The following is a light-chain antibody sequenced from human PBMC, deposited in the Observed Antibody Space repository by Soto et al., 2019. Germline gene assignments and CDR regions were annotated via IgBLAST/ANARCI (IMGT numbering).Light chain of an antibody. CDR1: SSDVGAYNH. Sequence: QSALTQPASVSGSPGQSITISCTGTSSDVGAYNHVSWYQQHPGKAPKLVIYDVSIRPSGVSNRLSGSKSANTASLTISGLQSEDEAEYSCSSLKVRSTIVFGGGTKLTVL. J-gene: IGLJ2*01. CDR3: SSLKVRSTIV. V-gene: IGLV2-14*03. CDR2: DVS.